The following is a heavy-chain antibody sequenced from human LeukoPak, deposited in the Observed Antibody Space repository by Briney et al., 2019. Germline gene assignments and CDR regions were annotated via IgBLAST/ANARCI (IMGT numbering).Heavy chain of an antibody. CDR2: ITGGSTTI. CDR3: ARDYSTVTTFFDY. D-gene: IGHD4-17*01. CDR1: GFTFRSYN. V-gene: IGHV3-48*01. J-gene: IGHJ4*02. Sequence: GGSLRFSCAASGFTFRSYNMNWVRQAPGKGLEWVSYITGGSTTIYYADSVKGRFTISRDNAKNSLYLQMNSLRAEDTAVYYCARDYSTVTTFFDYWGQGTLVTVSS.